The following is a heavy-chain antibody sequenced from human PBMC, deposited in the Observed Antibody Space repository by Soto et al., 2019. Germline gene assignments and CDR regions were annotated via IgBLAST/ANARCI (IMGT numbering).Heavy chain of an antibody. J-gene: IGHJ4*02. CDR1: GFTFSNAW. CDR2: IKSKTDGGTT. Sequence: GGSLRLSCAASGFTFSNAWMSWVRQAPGKGLEWVGRIKSKTDGGTTDYAAPVKGRFTISRDDSKNTLYLQMNSLKTEDTAVYYCTTLRLIMGATTVDYWGQGTLVTVSS. D-gene: IGHD1-26*01. V-gene: IGHV3-15*01. CDR3: TTLRLIMGATTVDY.